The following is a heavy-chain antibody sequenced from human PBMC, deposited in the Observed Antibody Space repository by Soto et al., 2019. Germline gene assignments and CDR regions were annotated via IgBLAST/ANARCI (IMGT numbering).Heavy chain of an antibody. CDR1: GFTFSSYS. CDR3: ARDSGYDRYRVDY. J-gene: IGHJ4*02. D-gene: IGHD5-12*01. V-gene: IGHV3-21*01. Sequence: GGSLRLSCAASGFTFSSYSMNWVRQAPGKGLEWVSSISSSSSYIYYADSVKGRFTISRDNAKNSLYLQMNSLRAEDTAVYYCARDSGYDRYRVDYWGQGTLVTVSS. CDR2: ISSSSSYI.